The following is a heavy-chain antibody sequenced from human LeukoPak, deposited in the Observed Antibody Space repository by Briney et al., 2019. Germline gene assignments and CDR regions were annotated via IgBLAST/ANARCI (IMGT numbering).Heavy chain of an antibody. J-gene: IGHJ4*02. Sequence: GGSLRLSCAGSGFTFSRYTFNWVRQAPGKGLVWVSRINSGGSSTTYADSVKGRFTISRDNAKNTLYLQMNSLRAEDTAVYYCARDWGILTDYYVPRGGPPDYWGQGTLVTVSS. CDR3: ARDWGILTDYYVPRGGPPDY. V-gene: IGHV3-74*01. D-gene: IGHD3-9*01. CDR2: INSGGSST. CDR1: GFTFSRYT.